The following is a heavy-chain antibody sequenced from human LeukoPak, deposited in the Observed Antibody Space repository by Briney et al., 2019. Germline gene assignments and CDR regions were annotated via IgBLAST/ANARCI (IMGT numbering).Heavy chain of an antibody. V-gene: IGHV3-33*01. CDR1: GFTLSSYG. CDR3: ARDRGKVRGVRFYYYDGMDV. CDR2: IWYEGSNK. J-gene: IGHJ6*04. Sequence: GGSLTLPCAPSGFTLSSYGTHWVRHAPGKGLEWVAVIWYEGSNKYYADRVKGRFTLSRDNFKNTLYQQMNSLRAEHTAVYYCARDRGKVRGVRFYYYDGMDVWGKGTTVTVSS. D-gene: IGHD3-10*01.